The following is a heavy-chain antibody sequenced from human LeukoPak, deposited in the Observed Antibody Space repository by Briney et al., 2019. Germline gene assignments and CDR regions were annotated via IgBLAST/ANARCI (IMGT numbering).Heavy chain of an antibody. V-gene: IGHV3-7*01. Sequence: GGSLRLSCAAAGFTFSSYWMSWVRQAPGKGLEWVANIKQDGSEKYYVDSVKGRFTISRDNAKNSLYLQMNSPRAEDTAVYFCARERWLQPDYWGQGTLVTVSA. J-gene: IGHJ4*02. CDR3: ARERWLQPDY. D-gene: IGHD5-24*01. CDR2: IKQDGSEK. CDR1: GFTFSSYW.